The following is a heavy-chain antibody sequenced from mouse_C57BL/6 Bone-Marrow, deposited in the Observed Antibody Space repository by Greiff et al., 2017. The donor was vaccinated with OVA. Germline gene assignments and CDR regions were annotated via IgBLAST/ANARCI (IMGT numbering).Heavy chain of an antibody. Sequence: EVQLQQSGPELVKPGASVKISCKASGYTFTDYYMNWVKQSHGKSLEWIGDINPNNGGTSYNQKFKGKATLTVDKSSSTAYMELRSLTSEDSAVYYWARNYYGSSLYAMDYWGQGTSVTVSS. CDR3: ARNYYGSSLYAMDY. CDR2: INPNNGGT. CDR1: GYTFTDYY. J-gene: IGHJ4*01. D-gene: IGHD1-1*01. V-gene: IGHV1-26*01.